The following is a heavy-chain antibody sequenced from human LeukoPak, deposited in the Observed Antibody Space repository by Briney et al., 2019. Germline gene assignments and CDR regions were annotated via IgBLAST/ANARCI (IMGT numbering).Heavy chain of an antibody. J-gene: IGHJ3*02. CDR3: ARSNCSTTDCLFNAFDI. CDR2: IGSNGGST. V-gene: IGHV3-64*02. Sequence: GGSLRLSCAASGFTFNSYAMHWVRQAPGKGLEYVSVIGSNGGSTYYADSVKGRFTISRDNSKNTLYLQMGSLRAEDMAVYYCARSNCSTTDCLFNAFDIWGQGTMVTASS. D-gene: IGHD2-2*01. CDR1: GFTFNSYA.